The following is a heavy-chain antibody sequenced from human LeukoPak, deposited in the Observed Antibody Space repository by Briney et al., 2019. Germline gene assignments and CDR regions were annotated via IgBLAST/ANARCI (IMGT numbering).Heavy chain of an antibody. CDR3: ARVATVTTWGDLYYYYYMDV. CDR2: INWNGGST. J-gene: IGHJ6*03. CDR1: GFTFDDYG. Sequence: TGGSLRLSCAASGFTFDDYGMSWVRQAPGKGLEWVSGINWNGGSTGYADSVKGRFTISRDNAKNSLHLQMNSLRAEDTALYYCARVATVTTWGDLYYYYYMDVWGKGTTVTVSS. D-gene: IGHD4-17*01. V-gene: IGHV3-20*04.